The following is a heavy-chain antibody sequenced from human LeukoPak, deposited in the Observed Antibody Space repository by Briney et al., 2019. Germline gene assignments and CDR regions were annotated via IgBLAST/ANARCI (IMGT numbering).Heavy chain of an antibody. V-gene: IGHV3-30*04. D-gene: IGHD3-22*01. CDR1: GFTFSTSP. Sequence: PGGSLRLSCEASGFTFSTSPMHWVRQAPGKGLEWVAVMSHTGSSQYYADSVKGRFTISRDNSKNTLYLQMNSLSVEDTAMYYCVRQYGNFYEDGGYYPYYFDYWGQGTLVTVSS. CDR3: VRQYGNFYEDGGYYPYYFDY. J-gene: IGHJ4*02. CDR2: MSHTGSSQ.